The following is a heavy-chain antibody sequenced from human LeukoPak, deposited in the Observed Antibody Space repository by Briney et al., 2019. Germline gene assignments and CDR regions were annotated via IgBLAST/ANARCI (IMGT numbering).Heavy chain of an antibody. Sequence: SQTLSLTCVVSGDSVPGSGVGWHWIRQSPSMGLEWLGKTYYWSKWYYDYAISVKSRITIKPDTSRNQFSLQLDSVTPDDTAMYFCARSKNCAFDFWGPGVLVTVSS. V-gene: IGHV6-1*01. CDR1: GDSVPGSGVG. J-gene: IGHJ4*02. CDR2: TYYWSKWYY. CDR3: ARSKNCAFDF. D-gene: IGHD1-1*01.